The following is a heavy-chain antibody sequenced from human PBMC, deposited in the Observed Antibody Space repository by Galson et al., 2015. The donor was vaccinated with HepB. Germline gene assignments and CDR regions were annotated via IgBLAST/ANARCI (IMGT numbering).Heavy chain of an antibody. V-gene: IGHV3-30*18. CDR1: GFTFSSYD. CDR2: ISYDGSNK. J-gene: IGHJ5*02. D-gene: IGHD3-22*01. Sequence: SLRLSCAASGFTFSSYDMHWVRQAPGKGLEWVAVISYDGSNKYSADSVKGRFTISRDNSKSTLYLQMNSLRAEDTAVYYCAKDLWDYDSSGYYSGWFDPWGQGTLVTVSS. CDR3: AKDLWDYDSSGYYSGWFDP.